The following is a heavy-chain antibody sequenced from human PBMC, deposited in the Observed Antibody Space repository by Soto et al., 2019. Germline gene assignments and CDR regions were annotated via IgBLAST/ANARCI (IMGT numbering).Heavy chain of an antibody. CDR2: ISYDGSNK. D-gene: IGHD6-13*01. CDR1: GFTFSSYG. J-gene: IGHJ4*02. V-gene: IGHV3-30*18. Sequence: QVQLVESGGGVVQPGRSLRLSCAASGFTFSSYGMHWVRQAPGKGLEWVAVISYDGSNKYYADSVKGRFTISRDNSKNTLYLQINSLRAGDTALYYCAKVPRIAAAGSDYWGQGTPVTVSS. CDR3: AKVPRIAAAGSDY.